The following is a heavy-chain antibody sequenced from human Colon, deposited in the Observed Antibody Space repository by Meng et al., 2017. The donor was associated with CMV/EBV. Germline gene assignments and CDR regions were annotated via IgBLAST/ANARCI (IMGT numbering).Heavy chain of an antibody. D-gene: IGHD3-22*01. CDR3: ARDGGTGAYYDNSGYDVGHWFDA. V-gene: IGHV1-18*01. J-gene: IGHJ5*02. CDR2: IGVYNDDT. Sequence: ISWGRQATGQGLEWMGRIGVYNDDTKYAKKFQGRVTMNTDTSKNKDYMELRSLRSDDTAVYYCARDGGTGAYYDNSGYDVGHWFDAWGQGTLVTVSS.